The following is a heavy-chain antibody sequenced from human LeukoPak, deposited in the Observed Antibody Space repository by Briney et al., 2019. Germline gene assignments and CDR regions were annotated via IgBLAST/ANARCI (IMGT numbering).Heavy chain of an antibody. CDR3: ARTGGPTYKSAWYI. J-gene: IGHJ3*02. V-gene: IGHV4-61*10. D-gene: IGHD6-19*01. CDR1: GGSISSGSYY. CDR2: INDSGIT. Sequence: SQTLSLTCTVSGGSISSGSYYWSWIRQPAGKGLEWIGYINDSGITSYRPSLKSRVTISVDTSKNQFSLRLSSVTAADTAVYYCARTGGPTYKSAWYIWGQGTVVTVSS.